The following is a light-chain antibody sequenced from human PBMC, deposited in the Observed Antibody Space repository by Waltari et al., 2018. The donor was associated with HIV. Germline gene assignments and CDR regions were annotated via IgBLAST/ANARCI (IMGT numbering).Light chain of an antibody. CDR3: NSRDSSGNHLV. J-gene: IGLJ2*01. CDR2: GKN. V-gene: IGLV3-19*01. Sequence: SSELTQDPAVSVALGQTVRITCQGDRLRSYYASWYQQKPGQAPVLVIYGKNNRPSGIPDRFSGSSSGNTASLTITGAQAEDEAYYYCNSRDSSGNHLVFGGGTKLTVL. CDR1: RLRSYY.